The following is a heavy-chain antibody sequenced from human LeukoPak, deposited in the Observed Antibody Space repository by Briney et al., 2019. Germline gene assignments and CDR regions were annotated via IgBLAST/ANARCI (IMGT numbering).Heavy chain of an antibody. CDR3: ARVGSGYTFDY. CDR1: GGSISSYY. Sequence: SETLSLTCTVSGGSISSYYWGWIRQPPGKGLEWIGYTYHRGSTNYNPSLKSRVTISVDTSKNQFSLKLSSVPAADTAVYYCARVGSGYTFDYWGQGTLVTVSS. J-gene: IGHJ4*02. D-gene: IGHD3-22*01. V-gene: IGHV4-59*01. CDR2: TYHRGST.